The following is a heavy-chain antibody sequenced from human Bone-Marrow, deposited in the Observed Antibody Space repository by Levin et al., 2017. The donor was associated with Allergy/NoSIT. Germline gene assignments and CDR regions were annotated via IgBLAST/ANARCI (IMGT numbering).Heavy chain of an antibody. CDR3: ARAITSNYYDSSGASFQH. CDR1: GFTFSDYF. D-gene: IGHD3-22*01. Sequence: PGESLKISCVASGFTFSDYFMTWIRQAPGKGLEWVSYISSGSSHIYYAESVKGRFTISRDNAKNSLYLQMNSLRPEDTAMYYCARAITSNYYDSSGASFQHWGQGTLVTVS. V-gene: IGHV3-11*01. J-gene: IGHJ1*01. CDR2: ISSGSSHI.